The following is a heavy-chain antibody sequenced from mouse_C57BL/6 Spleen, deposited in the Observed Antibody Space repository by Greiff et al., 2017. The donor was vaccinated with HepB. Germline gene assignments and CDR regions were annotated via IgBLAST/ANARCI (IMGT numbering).Heavy chain of an antibody. CDR3: ARYSTGTMYFDY. Sequence: QVQLQQSGAELVRPGASVKLSCKASGYTFTDYYINWVKQRPGQGLEWIARIYPGSGNTYYNEKFKGKATLTAEKSSSTAYMQLSSLTSEDSAVYFCARYSTGTMYFDYWGQGTTLTVSS. D-gene: IGHD4-1*02. J-gene: IGHJ2*01. V-gene: IGHV1-76*01. CDR1: GYTFTDYY. CDR2: IYPGSGNT.